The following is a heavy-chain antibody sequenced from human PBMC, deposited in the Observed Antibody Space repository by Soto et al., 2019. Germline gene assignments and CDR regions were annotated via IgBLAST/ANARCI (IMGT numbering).Heavy chain of an antibody. CDR2: ISGSGGST. CDR3: AKVIRWLAAAGYEYFQH. V-gene: IGHV3-23*01. Sequence: PGGSLRLSCAASGFTFSSYAMSWVRQAPGKGLEWVSAISGSGGSTYYADSVKGRFTISRDNSKNTLYLQMNSLRAEDTAVYYCAKVIRWLAAAGYEYFQHWGQGTLVTVSS. CDR1: GFTFSSYA. D-gene: IGHD6-13*01. J-gene: IGHJ1*01.